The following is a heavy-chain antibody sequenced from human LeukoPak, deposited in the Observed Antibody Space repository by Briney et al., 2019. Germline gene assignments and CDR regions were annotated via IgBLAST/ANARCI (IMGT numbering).Heavy chain of an antibody. J-gene: IGHJ5*02. CDR1: GGTFSSYA. V-gene: IGHV1-69*01. Sequence: GSSVKISCKASGGTFSSYAISWVRQAPGQGLEWMGGIIPIFGTANYAQKFQGRVTITADESTSTAYMELSSLRSEDTAVYYCARVGYSYGYDSFDPWGQGTLVTVSS. CDR3: ARVGYSYGYDSFDP. CDR2: IIPIFGTA. D-gene: IGHD5-18*01.